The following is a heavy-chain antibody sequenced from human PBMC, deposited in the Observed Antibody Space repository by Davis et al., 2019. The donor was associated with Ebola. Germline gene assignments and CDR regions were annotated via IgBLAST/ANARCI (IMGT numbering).Heavy chain of an antibody. D-gene: IGHD2-15*01. CDR2: IMPILGVA. J-gene: IGHJ4*02. CDR1: GGTFSKYA. Sequence: SVKVSCKASGGTFSKYAISWVRQAPGRGLEWMGRIMPILGVAVYPQKLQDRVTISADKSTSTVYLELSSLTYEDTALYYCASSDTTSSQWYFDYWGQGTQVTVSS. V-gene: IGHV1-69*04. CDR3: ASSDTTSSQWYFDY.